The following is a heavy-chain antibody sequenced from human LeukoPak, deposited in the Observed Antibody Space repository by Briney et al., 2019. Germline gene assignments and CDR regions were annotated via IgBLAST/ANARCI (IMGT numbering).Heavy chain of an antibody. V-gene: IGHV3-30*03. CDR1: GFTFTSYS. J-gene: IGHJ4*02. Sequence: GGSLRLSCAASGFTFTSYSMDWVRQAPGKGLEWVAVISYDGSNKYYADSVKGRFTISRDNSKNTLYLQMNSLRAEDTAVYYCASPYYYGSGRGKGGYFDYWGQGTLVTVSS. CDR3: ASPYYYGSGRGKGGYFDY. CDR2: ISYDGSNK. D-gene: IGHD3-10*01.